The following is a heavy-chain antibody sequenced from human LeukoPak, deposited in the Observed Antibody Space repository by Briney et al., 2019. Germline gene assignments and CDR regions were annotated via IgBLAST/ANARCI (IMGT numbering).Heavy chain of an antibody. D-gene: IGHD3-22*01. CDR3: ARDTDRGFDY. CDR2: ISSSSSTI. CDR1: GFTFSSYA. V-gene: IGHV3-48*01. J-gene: IGHJ4*02. Sequence: PGGSLRLSCAASGFTFSSYAMSWVRQAPGKGLEWVSYISSSSSTIYYADSVKGRFTISRDNAKNSLYLQMNSLRAEDTAVYYCARDTDRGFDYWGQGTLATVSS.